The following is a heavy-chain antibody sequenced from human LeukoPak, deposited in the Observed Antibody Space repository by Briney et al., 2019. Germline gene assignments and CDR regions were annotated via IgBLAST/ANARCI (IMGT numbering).Heavy chain of an antibody. Sequence: PSETLSLTCTVSAGSISSTSYSWGWIRQPPGKGLEWIGSVYYSGSTYYNPSLKSRVTISVDTSKNQFSLKLSSVTAADTAVYYCARGPGANIFPSFDYWGQGTLVTVSS. CDR1: AGSISSTSYS. CDR3: ARGPGANIFPSFDY. CDR2: VYYSGST. V-gene: IGHV4-39*07. J-gene: IGHJ4*02. D-gene: IGHD2/OR15-2a*01.